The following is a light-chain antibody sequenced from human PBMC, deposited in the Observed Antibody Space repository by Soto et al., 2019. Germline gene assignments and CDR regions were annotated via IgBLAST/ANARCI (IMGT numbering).Light chain of an antibody. J-gene: IGKJ1*01. CDR3: QQYGSSPPWT. V-gene: IGKV3-20*01. Sequence: EIVLTQSPGTLSLSPGERATLSCRASQSVSSSYLAWYQQKTGQAPRLLISGASCRDTGIPDTFSGSGSGTDVTLTISRLEPEDVSAYYCQQYGSSPPWTFGQGTKVEIK. CDR1: QSVSSSY. CDR2: GAS.